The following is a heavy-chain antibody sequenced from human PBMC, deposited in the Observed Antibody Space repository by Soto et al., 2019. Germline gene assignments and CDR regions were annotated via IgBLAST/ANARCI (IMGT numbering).Heavy chain of an antibody. CDR3: ASHKGEGTHFDY. CDR2: ISSSSSYI. Sequence: PGGSLRLSCAASGFTFSCYSMNWVRQAPGKGLEWVSSISSSSSYIYYADSVKGRFTISRDNAKNSLYLQMNSLRAEDTAVYYCASHKGEGTHFDYWGQGTLVTVSS. J-gene: IGHJ4*02. V-gene: IGHV3-21*01. CDR1: GFTFSCYS.